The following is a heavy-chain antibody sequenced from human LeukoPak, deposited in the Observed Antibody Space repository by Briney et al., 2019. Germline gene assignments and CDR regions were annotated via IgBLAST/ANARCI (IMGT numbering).Heavy chain of an antibody. V-gene: IGHV4-39*01. D-gene: IGHD3-22*01. CDR1: GGSISSSNHY. J-gene: IGHJ4*02. CDR3: ARHDSSGYPDY. Sequence: PSETLSLTCTVSGGSISSSNHYWGWIRQPPGKGLEWIVSIYYSGSTYYNPSLKSRVTISVDTSKNQFSLKLSSVTAADTAVYYCARHDSSGYPDYWGQGSLVTVSS. CDR2: IYYSGST.